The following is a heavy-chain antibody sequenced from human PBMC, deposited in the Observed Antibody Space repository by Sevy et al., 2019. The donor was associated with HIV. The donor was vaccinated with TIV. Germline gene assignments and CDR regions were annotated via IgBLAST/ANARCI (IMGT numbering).Heavy chain of an antibody. CDR1: GYSFTSYW. CDR3: AIHNYYDSSGYPFPFDN. Sequence: GESLKISCKGSGYSFTSYWIGWVRQMPGKGLEWMGLIYPGDSDTRYSPSFQGQVTISADKSISTAYLQWSSLKASDTAMYYCAIHNYYDSSGYPFPFDNWGQGTLVTVSS. CDR2: IYPGDSDT. V-gene: IGHV5-51*01. J-gene: IGHJ4*02. D-gene: IGHD3-22*01.